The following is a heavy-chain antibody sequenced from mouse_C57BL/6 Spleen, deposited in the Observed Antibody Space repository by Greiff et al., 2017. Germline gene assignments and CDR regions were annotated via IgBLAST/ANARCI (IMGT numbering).Heavy chain of an antibody. D-gene: IGHD1-1*01. J-gene: IGHJ4*01. Sequence: QVQLQQSGAELMKPGASVKISCKASGYTFTGYWIEWVKQRPGHGLEWIGEILPGSGSTNYNEKFKGKATFTADTSSNTAYMQLSSLTTEESAIYYCARGDYYGSSLYAMDCWGQGTSVTVSS. CDR1: GYTFTGYW. CDR2: ILPGSGST. CDR3: ARGDYYGSSLYAMDC. V-gene: IGHV1-9*01.